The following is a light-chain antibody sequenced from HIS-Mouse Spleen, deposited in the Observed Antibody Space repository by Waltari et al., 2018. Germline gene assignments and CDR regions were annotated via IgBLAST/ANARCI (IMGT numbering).Light chain of an antibody. V-gene: IGLV2-11*01. CDR2: DVS. Sequence: QSALTQPRSVSGSPGQSVTIPCTGTSSDVGGYNYVSWYQQHPGKAPKLMIYDVSKRPSGVPDRFSGSKSGNTATLTISGTQAMDEADYYCQAWDSSTDVVFGGGTKLTVL. J-gene: IGLJ2*01. CDR3: QAWDSSTDVV. CDR1: SSDVGGYNY.